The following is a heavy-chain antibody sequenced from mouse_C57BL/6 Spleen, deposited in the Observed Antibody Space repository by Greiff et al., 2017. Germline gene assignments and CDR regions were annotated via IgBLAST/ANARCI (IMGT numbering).Heavy chain of an antibody. Sequence: LEESGAELVRPGSSVKLSCTDSYFAFMASAMHWVKQRPGHGLEWIGSFTMYSDATEYSENFKGKATLTANTSSSTAYMELSSLTSEDSAVYYCASGRYLDYWGQGTTLTVSS. V-gene: IGHV1-49*01. CDR2: FTMYSDAT. J-gene: IGHJ2*01. D-gene: IGHD1-1*01. CDR3: ASGRYLDY. CDR1: YFAFMASA.